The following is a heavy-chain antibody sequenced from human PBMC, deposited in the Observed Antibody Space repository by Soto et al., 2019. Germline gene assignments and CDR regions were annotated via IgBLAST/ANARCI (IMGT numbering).Heavy chain of an antibody. J-gene: IGHJ4*02. Sequence: PSETLSLTCTVSGGSISSGGYYWSWIRQHPGKGLEWIGYIYYSGSTYYNPSLKSRVTISVDTSKNQFSLKLSSVTAADTAVYYCAREGLRTPFDYWGQGTLVTVSS. D-gene: IGHD5-12*01. CDR2: IYYSGST. CDR3: AREGLRTPFDY. V-gene: IGHV4-31*03. CDR1: GGSISSGGYY.